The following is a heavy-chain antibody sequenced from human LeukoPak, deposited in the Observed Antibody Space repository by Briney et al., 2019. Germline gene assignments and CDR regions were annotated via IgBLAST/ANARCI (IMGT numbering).Heavy chain of an antibody. J-gene: IGHJ4*02. CDR1: GGSISSYY. V-gene: IGHV4-4*07. Sequence: SETLSLTCTVSGGSISSYYWSWIRQPAGKGLEWVGRLHTSGSTDYNPSLGSRLTMSLDTSKNQFSLKLSSVTAADTAVYYCARAGWGGLGYCSTIACYTGYDYWGQGTLVTVSS. CDR3: ARAGWGGLGYCSTIACYTGYDY. CDR2: LHTSGST. D-gene: IGHD2-15*01.